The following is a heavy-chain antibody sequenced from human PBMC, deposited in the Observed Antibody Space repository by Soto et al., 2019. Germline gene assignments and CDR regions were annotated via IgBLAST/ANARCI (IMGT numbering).Heavy chain of an antibody. CDR3: ARDRTEWLTLPDYNWFDP. Sequence: GGSLRLSCAASGFTCSSYSMNWVRQAPGKGLEWVSSISSSSSYIYYADSVKGRFTISRDNAKNSLYLQMNSLRAEDTAVYYCARDRTEWLTLPDYNWFDPWGQGTLVTVSS. CDR1: GFTCSSYS. D-gene: IGHD5-12*01. J-gene: IGHJ5*02. CDR2: ISSSSSYI. V-gene: IGHV3-21*01.